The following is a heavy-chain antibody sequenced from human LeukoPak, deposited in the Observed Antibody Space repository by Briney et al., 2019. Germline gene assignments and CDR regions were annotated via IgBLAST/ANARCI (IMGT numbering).Heavy chain of an antibody. Sequence: GGSLRLSCAASGFTVSSNYMSWVRQAPGKGLEWVSVIYSGGSTYYAESVKGRFTISRDNSKNTLYLQMNSLRAEDTAVYYCARSSGGYDSIGYYSDYWGQGTLVTVSS. CDR3: ARSSGGYDSIGYYSDY. CDR2: IYSGGST. CDR1: GFTVSSNY. V-gene: IGHV3-66*01. J-gene: IGHJ4*02. D-gene: IGHD3-22*01.